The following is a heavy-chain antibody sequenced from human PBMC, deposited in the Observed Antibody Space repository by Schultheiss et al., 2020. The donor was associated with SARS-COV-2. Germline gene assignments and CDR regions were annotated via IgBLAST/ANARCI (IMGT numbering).Heavy chain of an antibody. CDR1: GFIFSSYG. J-gene: IGHJ6*03. CDR2: ISSSSSYI. V-gene: IGHV3-21*01. D-gene: IGHD4-11*01. CDR3: ARDLQTVTTYYYYYYMDV. Sequence: GGSLRLSCAASGFIFSSYGMHWVRQAPGKGLEWVSSISSSSSYIYYADSVKGRFTISRDNAKNSLYLQMNSLRAEDTAVYYCARDLQTVTTYYYYYYMDVWGKGTTVTVSS.